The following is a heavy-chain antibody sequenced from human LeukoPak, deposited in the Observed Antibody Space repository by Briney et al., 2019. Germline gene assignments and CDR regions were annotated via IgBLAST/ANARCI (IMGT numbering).Heavy chain of an antibody. J-gene: IGHJ4*02. V-gene: IGHV3-33*01. CDR3: ARDRGVAHLDS. CDR1: GVTFTSHG. CDR2: IRSDGSDE. Sequence: GGSLRLSCAASGVTFTSHGFHWVRQAPGKGPEWVAMIRSDGSDEYYADSVKGRFTISRDDSNNVVYLQMDSLRAEDTALYSCARDRGVAHLDSWRQGTLVTVSS. D-gene: IGHD3-10*01.